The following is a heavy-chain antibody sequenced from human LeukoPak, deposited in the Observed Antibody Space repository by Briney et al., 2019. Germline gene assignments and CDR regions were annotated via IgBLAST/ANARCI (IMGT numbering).Heavy chain of an antibody. D-gene: IGHD3-9*01. CDR2: VNPNSGNT. Sequence: ASVKVSCKASGYTFTGYDINWVRRATGQGLEWMGWVNPNSGNTGYTQKFQGRLTITRGTSINTAYMELSSLRSGDTAVYFCARGASRSFDLWGQGTLITVSS. J-gene: IGHJ4*02. CDR1: GYTFTGYD. CDR3: ARGASRSFDL. V-gene: IGHV1-8*03.